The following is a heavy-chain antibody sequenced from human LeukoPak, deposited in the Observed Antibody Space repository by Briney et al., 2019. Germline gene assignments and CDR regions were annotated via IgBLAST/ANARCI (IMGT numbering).Heavy chain of an antibody. CDR2: IGSDGKT. J-gene: IGHJ6*02. Sequence: PGGSLRLSCAASGFTFSTFCSYAMTWVRQAPGKGLEWVSSIGSDGKTHYSESVKGRFAISRDNSKSMLFLQLNSLRAEDTALYYCARDLHYYVAMGVGGQGTTVTV. CDR3: ARDLHYYVAMGV. CDR1: GFTFSTFCSYA. D-gene: IGHD3-10*02. V-gene: IGHV3-23*01.